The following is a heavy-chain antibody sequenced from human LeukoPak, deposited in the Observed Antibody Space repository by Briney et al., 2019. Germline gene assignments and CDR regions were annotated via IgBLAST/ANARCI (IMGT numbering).Heavy chain of an antibody. CDR3: ARDPEVGYCSGGSCYGQGY. CDR2: IIPIFGTA. J-gene: IGHJ4*02. D-gene: IGHD2-15*01. CDR1: GGTFSSYA. Sequence: SVKVSCKASGGTFSSYAISWVRQTPGQGLEWMGRIIPIFGTANYAQKFQGRVTITTDESTSTAYMELSSLRSEDTAVYYCARDPEVGYCSGGSCYGQGYWGQGTLVTVSS. V-gene: IGHV1-69*05.